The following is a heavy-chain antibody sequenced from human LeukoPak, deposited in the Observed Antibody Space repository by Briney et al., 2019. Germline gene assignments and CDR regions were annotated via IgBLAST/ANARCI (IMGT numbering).Heavy chain of an antibody. J-gene: IGHJ4*02. CDR3: ARDLDRTNSGYGDY. Sequence: ASVKVSCKASGYTFTSYGISWVRQAPGQGLEWMGWISGYNGHTKYAQKFQGRVTMTTDTSTSTAYMELRSLRSDDTAVYYCARDLDRTNSGYGDYWGQGTLVTVSS. CDR2: ISGYNGHT. V-gene: IGHV1-18*01. CDR1: GYTFTSYG. D-gene: IGHD3-22*01.